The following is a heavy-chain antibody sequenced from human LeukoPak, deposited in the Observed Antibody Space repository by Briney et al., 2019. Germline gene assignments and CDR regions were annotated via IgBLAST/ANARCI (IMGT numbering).Heavy chain of an antibody. D-gene: IGHD3-10*01. CDR2: IYYSGST. Sequence: PSETLSLTCAVYGGSFNYYYWNWIRQPPGKGLEWIGSIYYSGSTYYNPSLKSRVTISVDTSKNQFSLKLSSVTAADTAVYYCARLIRGSGKDYWGQGTLVTVSS. J-gene: IGHJ4*02. CDR3: ARLIRGSGKDY. CDR1: GGSFNYYY. V-gene: IGHV4-34*01.